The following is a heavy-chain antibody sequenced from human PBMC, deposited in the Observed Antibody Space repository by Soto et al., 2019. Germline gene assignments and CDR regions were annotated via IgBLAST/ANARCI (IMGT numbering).Heavy chain of an antibody. D-gene: IGHD3-3*01. CDR1: GYTLTELS. J-gene: IGHJ4*02. CDR3: AILPVLRFLEWLPYFDY. Sequence: ASVKVSCKVSGYTLTELSMHWVRQAPGKGLEWMGGFDPEDGETIYAQKFQGRVTMTEDTSTDTAYMELSSLRSEDTAVYYCAILPVLRFLEWLPYFDYWGQGTLVTVSS. V-gene: IGHV1-24*01. CDR2: FDPEDGET.